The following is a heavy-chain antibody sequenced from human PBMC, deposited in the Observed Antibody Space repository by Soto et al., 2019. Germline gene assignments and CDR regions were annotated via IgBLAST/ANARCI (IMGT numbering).Heavy chain of an antibody. V-gene: IGHV3-20*04. D-gene: IGHD3-22*01. Sequence: PGGSLRLSCAASGFTFDDYGMSWVRQAPGKGLEWVSGINWNGGSTGYADSVKGRFTISRDNAKNSLYLQMNSLRAEDTALYYCARSTDYYDSSGYTSGYFDYWGQGTLVTVSS. CDR3: ARSTDYYDSSGYTSGYFDY. CDR2: INWNGGST. CDR1: GFTFDDYG. J-gene: IGHJ4*02.